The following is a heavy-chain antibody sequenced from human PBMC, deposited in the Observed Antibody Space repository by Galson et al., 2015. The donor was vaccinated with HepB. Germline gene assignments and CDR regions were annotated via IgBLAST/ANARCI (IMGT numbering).Heavy chain of an antibody. V-gene: IGHV1-2*02. CDR1: GYTFAGCY. J-gene: IGHJ4*02. CDR3: ASSPIQYYYDSSGSEEPFDY. Sequence: SVKVSCKASGYTFAGCYMHWVRQAPGQGLEWMGWINPNSGGTNYAQKFQGRVTMTRDTSISTAYMELSRLRSDDTAVYYCASSPIQYYYDSSGSEEPFDYWGQGTLVTVSS. D-gene: IGHD3-22*01. CDR2: INPNSGGT.